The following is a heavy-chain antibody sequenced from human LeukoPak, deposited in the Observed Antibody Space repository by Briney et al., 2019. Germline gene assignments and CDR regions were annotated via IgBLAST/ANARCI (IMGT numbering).Heavy chain of an antibody. CDR2: ISYDGSHK. CDR1: EFTFTTHT. Sequence: GGSLRLSCAASEFTFTTHTLHWVRQAPGMGLEWLAVISYDGSHKYYADSVRGRFTMSRDNSRNTLDLQMNGLRLEDTALYYCARDFGVGRYFDYCGQGTLVTVSS. D-gene: IGHD3-10*01. V-gene: IGHV3-30*04. CDR3: ARDFGVGRYFDY. J-gene: IGHJ4*02.